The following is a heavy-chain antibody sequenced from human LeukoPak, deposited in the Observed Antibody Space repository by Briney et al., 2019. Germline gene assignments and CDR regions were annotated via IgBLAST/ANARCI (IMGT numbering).Heavy chain of an antibody. CDR2: INAGNGNT. CDR1: GYTFTSYA. V-gene: IGHV1-3*03. Sequence: ASVKVSCKASGYTFTSYAMHWVRQAPGQRLEWMGWINAGNGNTKYSQEFQGRVTTTRDTSASTAYMELSSLRSEDMAVYYCARDGYSRTFDIWGQGTMVTVSS. CDR3: ARDGYSRTFDI. J-gene: IGHJ3*02. D-gene: IGHD1-14*01.